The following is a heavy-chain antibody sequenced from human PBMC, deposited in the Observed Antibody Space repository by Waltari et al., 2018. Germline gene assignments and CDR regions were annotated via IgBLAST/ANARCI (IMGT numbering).Heavy chain of an antibody. D-gene: IGHD2-2*01. V-gene: IGHV3-23*01. CDR2: ITSSGGDT. Sequence: EVQLLESGGGLVQPGGSLKLYCAASGFSFTSYFMSWVRQAPGKGLEWVAGITSSGGDTAYADSVKGRFTISRDNSNNTLFLQMSSLSAEDTAVYYCAREKSSWLPTYWGQGTLVTVSS. J-gene: IGHJ4*02. CDR3: AREKSSWLPTY. CDR1: GFSFTSYF.